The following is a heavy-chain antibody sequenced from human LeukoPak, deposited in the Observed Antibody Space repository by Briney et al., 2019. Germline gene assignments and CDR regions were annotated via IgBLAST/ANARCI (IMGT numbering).Heavy chain of an antibody. Sequence: GGSLRLSCVASGFTFSDFYMTWIRQAPGKGLEWVSHISYSSNNIQYADSVKGRFTISRDNAKRSLYLQMNSLRADDTAVYYCARDLSAAAGFDYWGQGTLVTVSS. J-gene: IGHJ4*02. CDR3: ARDLSAAAGFDY. V-gene: IGHV3-11*04. D-gene: IGHD6-13*01. CDR1: GFTFSDFY. CDR2: ISYSSNNI.